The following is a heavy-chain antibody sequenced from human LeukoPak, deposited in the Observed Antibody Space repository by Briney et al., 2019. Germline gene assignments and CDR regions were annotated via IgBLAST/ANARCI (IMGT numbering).Heavy chain of an antibody. J-gene: IGHJ5*02. V-gene: IGHV4-31*03. Sequence: PSETLSLTCTVSGGSISSGGYYWSWIRQHPGKGLEWIGYIYYSGSTYYNPSLKSRVTISVDTSKNQFSLKLSSVTAADTAVYYCARGGVGYCSSTSCYRPANDWFDPWGQGTLVTVSS. CDR1: GGSISSGGYY. CDR2: IYYSGST. D-gene: IGHD2-2*02. CDR3: ARGGVGYCSSTSCYRPANDWFDP.